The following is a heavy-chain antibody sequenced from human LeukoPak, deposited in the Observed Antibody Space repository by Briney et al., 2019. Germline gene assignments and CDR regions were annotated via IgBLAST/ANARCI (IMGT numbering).Heavy chain of an antibody. J-gene: IGHJ4*02. CDR3: AKAGRYSSGWLDY. CDR1: GFTFSSYA. CDR2: ISGSGGST. Sequence: PGGSLRLSCAASGFTFSSYAMSWVRQAPGKGLEWVSAISGSGGSTYYADSVKGRFTISRDNSKNTLYLQTNSLRAEDTAVYYCAKAGRYSSGWLDYWGQGTLVTASS. V-gene: IGHV3-23*01. D-gene: IGHD6-19*01.